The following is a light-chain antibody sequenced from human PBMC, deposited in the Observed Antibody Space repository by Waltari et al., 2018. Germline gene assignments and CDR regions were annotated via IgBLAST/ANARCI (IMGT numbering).Light chain of an antibody. J-gene: IGLJ3*02. V-gene: IGLV4-69*01. CDR3: QTGGHGTWV. Sequence: QLVLTQSPSASASLGASVRLTCTLDSGHSSNIIAWHQQQPEKGPRSLMKVNRDGSHSKGDEIPVRFSGSGSGAERYLTISSVQSEDEADYYCQTGGHGTWVFGGGTKLTVL. CDR1: SGHSSNI. CDR2: VNRDGSH.